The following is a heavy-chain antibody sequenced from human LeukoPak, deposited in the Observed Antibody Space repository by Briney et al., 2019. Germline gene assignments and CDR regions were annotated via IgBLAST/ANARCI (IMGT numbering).Heavy chain of an antibody. Sequence: SETLSLTCTVSGDSISSYYWSWIRPPPGKGLEWIGYMYYSGSTNYNPSLKSRVTISVDTSKNQFSLKLSSVTAADTAVYYCARGIIVGATWGENYNCFDPWGQGTLVTVSS. CDR3: ARGIIVGATWGENYNCFDP. CDR2: MYYSGST. CDR1: GDSISSYY. D-gene: IGHD1-26*01. J-gene: IGHJ5*02. V-gene: IGHV4-59*01.